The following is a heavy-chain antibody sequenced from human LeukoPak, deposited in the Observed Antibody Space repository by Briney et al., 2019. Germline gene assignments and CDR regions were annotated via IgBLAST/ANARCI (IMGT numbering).Heavy chain of an antibody. D-gene: IGHD3-10*01. CDR2: LSGSGGST. J-gene: IGHJ6*02. V-gene: IGHV3-23*01. CDR1: GFTFSSYA. CDR3: ARLPYGNVLLWFGELHYGMDV. Sequence: PGGSLRLSCAASGFTFSSYAMSWVRQAPGKGLEWVSALSGSGGSTFYADSVKGRVSISRDNSKNTLYLQMNSLRAEDTAVYYCARLPYGNVLLWFGELHYGMDVWGQGTTVTVSS.